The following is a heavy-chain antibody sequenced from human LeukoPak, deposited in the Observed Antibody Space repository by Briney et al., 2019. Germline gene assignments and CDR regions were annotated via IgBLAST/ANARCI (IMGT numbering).Heavy chain of an antibody. J-gene: IGHJ3*02. CDR3: ARASNPYYDYVWGSDRWGTFDI. D-gene: IGHD3-16*02. V-gene: IGHV3-48*03. CDR1: GFTFSSYE. Sequence: GGSLRLSCAASGFTFSSYEMNWVRQAPGKGLEWVSYISSSGSTIYYADSVKGRFTISRDNAKNSLYLQMNSLRAEDTAVYYCARASNPYYDYVWGSDRWGTFDIWGQGTMVTVSS. CDR2: ISSSGSTI.